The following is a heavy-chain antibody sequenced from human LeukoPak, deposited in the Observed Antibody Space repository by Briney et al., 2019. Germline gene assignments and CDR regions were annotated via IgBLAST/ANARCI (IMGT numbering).Heavy chain of an antibody. CDR1: GGSISSSSYY. V-gene: IGHV4-39*07. J-gene: IGHJ6*03. D-gene: IGHD1-14*01. Sequence: PSETLSLTCTVSGGSISSSSYYWGWIRQPPGTGLEWIGSIYYSGSTNYNPSLKSRVTISVDTSKNQFSLKLSSVTAADTAVYYCARGRPSYNWNHGYYYYMDVWGKGTTVTVSS. CDR3: ARGRPSYNWNHGYYYYMDV. CDR2: IYYSGST.